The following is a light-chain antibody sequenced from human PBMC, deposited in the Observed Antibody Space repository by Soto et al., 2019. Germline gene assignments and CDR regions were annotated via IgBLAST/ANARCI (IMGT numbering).Light chain of an antibody. CDR2: DAS. J-gene: IGKJ1*01. V-gene: IGKV3-11*01. CDR3: QQRSNWPWT. CDR1: QSVSSY. Sequence: EIVLTQSTSTLSLSPGERATLSCGASQSVSSYLAWYQQKPGQAPRLLIYDASNRATGIPARFSGSGYGTDFNLTISSLETEDFAVYYCQQRSNWPWTFGQGTKVDIK.